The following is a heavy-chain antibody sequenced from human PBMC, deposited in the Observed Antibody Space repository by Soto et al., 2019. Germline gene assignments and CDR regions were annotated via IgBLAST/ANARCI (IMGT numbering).Heavy chain of an antibody. J-gene: IGHJ6*02. CDR3: ARYRVSDIAAAGTHYCYGMDV. D-gene: IGHD6-13*01. CDR2: ISSSGSTI. Sequence: GESLRLSCAASGFTFSDYYMSWISQAPGKGMEWVSYISSSGSTIYYADSVKSRFTISRDNAKNSLYLQMNSLRAEDTAVYYCARYRVSDIAAAGTHYCYGMDVWGQGTTVTVSS. V-gene: IGHV3-11*01. CDR1: GFTFSDYY.